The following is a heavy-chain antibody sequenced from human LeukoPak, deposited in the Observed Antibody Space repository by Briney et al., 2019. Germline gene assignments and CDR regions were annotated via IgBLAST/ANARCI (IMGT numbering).Heavy chain of an antibody. J-gene: IGHJ4*02. V-gene: IGHV4-39*07. Sequence: SETLSLTCTVSGGSTSSSSYYWGWIRQPPGKGLEWIGSIHYSGSTYYNPSLKSRVTISVDTSKNQFSLKLSSVTAADTAVYYRARDAVVTAPFDYWGQGTLVTVSS. CDR3: ARDAVVTAPFDY. D-gene: IGHD2-21*02. CDR2: IHYSGST. CDR1: GGSTSSSSYY.